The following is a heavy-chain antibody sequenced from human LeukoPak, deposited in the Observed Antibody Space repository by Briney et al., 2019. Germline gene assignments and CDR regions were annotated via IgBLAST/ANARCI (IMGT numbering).Heavy chain of an antibody. Sequence: SETLSLTCTVSGGSISSYYWSWIRQPPGKGLEWIGYIYYSGSTNYNPSLKSRVTISVDTSKNQFSLKLSSVTAADTAVYYCARAPASEQQLHFNYWGQGTLVTASS. CDR3: ARAPASEQQLHFNY. V-gene: IGHV4-59*01. D-gene: IGHD6-13*01. CDR1: GGSISSYY. J-gene: IGHJ4*02. CDR2: IYYSGST.